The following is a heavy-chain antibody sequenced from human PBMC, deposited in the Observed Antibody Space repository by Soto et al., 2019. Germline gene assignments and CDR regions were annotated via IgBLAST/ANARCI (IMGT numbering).Heavy chain of an antibody. V-gene: IGHV5-10-1*01. Sequence: GESVKISCKGSGYSFTSYWISWVRQMPGKGLEWMGRIDPSDSYTNYSPSFQGHVTISADKSISTAYLQWSSLKASDTAMYYCARLAAAAVIRYGMDVWGQGTTVTVSS. CDR1: GYSFTSYW. J-gene: IGHJ6*02. CDR3: ARLAAAAVIRYGMDV. CDR2: IDPSDSYT. D-gene: IGHD6-13*01.